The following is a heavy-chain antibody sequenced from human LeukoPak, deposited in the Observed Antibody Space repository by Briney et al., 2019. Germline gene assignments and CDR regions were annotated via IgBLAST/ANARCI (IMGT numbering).Heavy chain of an antibody. J-gene: IGHJ1*01. V-gene: IGHV3-23*01. D-gene: IGHD6-13*01. CDR3: AKDSSSWPEYFQH. Sequence: GGSLRLSCAASGFTFSSYAMSWVRQVPRQEMEWVSGISGSGGSTFYADSVKGRFTISRDNSKNTLYLQMNSLRAEDTAVYYCAKDSSSWPEYFQHWGQGTLVTVSS. CDR1: GFTFSSYA. CDR2: ISGSGGST.